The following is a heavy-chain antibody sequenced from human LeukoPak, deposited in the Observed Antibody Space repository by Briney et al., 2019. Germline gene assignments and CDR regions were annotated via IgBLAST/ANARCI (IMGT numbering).Heavy chain of an antibody. CDR1: GFTFSSYA. CDR3: TRSEYSSSFDY. J-gene: IGHJ4*02. Sequence: PGGSLRLSCAASGFTFSSYAMHWVRQAPGKGLEWVAVISYDGSNKYYADSVKGRFTISRDNSKNTLYLQMNSLRAEDTAVYYCTRSEYSSSFDYWGQGTLVTVSP. D-gene: IGHD6-6*01. V-gene: IGHV3-30-3*01. CDR2: ISYDGSNK.